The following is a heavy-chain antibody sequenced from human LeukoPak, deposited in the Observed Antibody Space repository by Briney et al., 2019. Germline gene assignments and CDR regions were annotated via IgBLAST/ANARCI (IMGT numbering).Heavy chain of an antibody. V-gene: IGHV1-46*01. CDR3: ARDYYDSSGYYHGGH. Sequence: GASVKVSCKSSGYXLTSYGIHWVRQAPGQGLEWMGIINPSGGSTTYAQNFQGRVTMTGDTSTGAVYMELSSLRSEDTAVYYCARDYYDSSGYYHGGHWGQGTLVTVSS. D-gene: IGHD3-22*01. J-gene: IGHJ4*02. CDR1: GYXLTSYG. CDR2: INPSGGST.